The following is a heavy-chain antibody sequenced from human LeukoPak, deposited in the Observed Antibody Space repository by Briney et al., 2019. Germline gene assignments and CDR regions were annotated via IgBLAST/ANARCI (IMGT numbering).Heavy chain of an antibody. CDR2: IYYSGST. Sequence: SQTLSLTCSVSGDSINSGGYYWSWIRQHPGKGLEWIGDIYYSGSTYYNPSLKSRVSISVDTSKNQFSLKLSSVTVADTAVYYCARIPLGPDGYNSRWGQGTLVTVSS. D-gene: IGHD5-24*01. CDR1: GDSINSGGYY. CDR3: ARIPLGPDGYNSR. V-gene: IGHV4-31*03. J-gene: IGHJ4*02.